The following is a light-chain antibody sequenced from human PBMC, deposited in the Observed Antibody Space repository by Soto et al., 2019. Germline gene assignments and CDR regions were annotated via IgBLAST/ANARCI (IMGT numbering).Light chain of an antibody. V-gene: IGLV2-14*03. CDR3: SSYTSSNTEV. CDR1: SSDVGAYNY. CDR2: DVS. J-gene: IGLJ1*01. Sequence: QSVLTQPASVSGYPGQSITISCTGTSSDVGAYNYVSWYQHHPGKAPKLIIYDVSDRPSGVSNRFSASKSGSTASLTISGLQAEDEADYYCSSYTSSNTEVFGTGTQLTVL.